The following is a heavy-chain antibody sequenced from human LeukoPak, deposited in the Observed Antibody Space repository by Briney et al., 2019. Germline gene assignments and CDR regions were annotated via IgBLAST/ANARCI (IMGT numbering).Heavy chain of an antibody. V-gene: IGHV3-74*01. CDR1: GFTFSSHW. CDR3: ARGIAALDP. J-gene: IGHJ5*02. D-gene: IGHD6-13*01. Sequence: PGGSLRLTCAASGFTFSSHWMHWVRQAPGKGLVWVSRINSDGSSISYADSVKGRSTISRDNAKNTLYLQMNSLRAEDTAVYYCARGIAALDPWGQGTLVTVSS. CDR2: INSDGSSI.